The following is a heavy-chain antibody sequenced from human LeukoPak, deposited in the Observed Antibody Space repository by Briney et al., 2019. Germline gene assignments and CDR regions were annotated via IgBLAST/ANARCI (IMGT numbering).Heavy chain of an antibody. CDR1: GGSFSSYY. V-gene: IGHV4-39*01. CDR3: ARHRRSGWYGTFDY. J-gene: IGHJ4*02. Sequence: PSETLSLTCAVYGGSFSSYYWGWIRQPPGKGLEWIGSIYYSGSTYYNPSLKSRVTISVDTSKNQFSLKLSTVTAADTAVYYCARHRRSGWYGTFDYWGQGTLVTVSS. D-gene: IGHD6-19*01. CDR2: IYYSGST.